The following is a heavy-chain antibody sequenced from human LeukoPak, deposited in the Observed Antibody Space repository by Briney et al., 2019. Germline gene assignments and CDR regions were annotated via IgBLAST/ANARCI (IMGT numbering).Heavy chain of an antibody. V-gene: IGHV4-59*01. CDR2: IYYSGST. CDR3: ARDTWGYYDSIGSYYYFDY. CDR1: GGSISSYY. D-gene: IGHD3-22*01. Sequence: PSETLSLTCTVSGGSISSYYWSWIRQPPGKGLEWIGYIYYSGSTNYNPSLKSRVTISVDTSKNQFSLKLSSVTAADTAVYYCARDTWGYYDSIGSYYYFDYWGQGTLVTVSS. J-gene: IGHJ4*02.